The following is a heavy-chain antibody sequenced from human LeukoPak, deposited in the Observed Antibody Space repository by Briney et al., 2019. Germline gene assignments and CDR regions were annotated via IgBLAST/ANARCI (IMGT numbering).Heavy chain of an antibody. D-gene: IGHD6-19*01. CDR2: INHSGST. J-gene: IGHJ5*02. CDR1: GGSFSGYY. V-gene: IGHV4-34*01. CDR3: ARGSSGWYYH. Sequence: SETLSLTCAVYGGSFSGYYWSWIRQPPGMGLEWIGEINHSGSTNYNPSLKSRVTISVDTSKNQFSLKLSSVTAADTAVYYCARGSSGWYYHWGQGTLVTVSS.